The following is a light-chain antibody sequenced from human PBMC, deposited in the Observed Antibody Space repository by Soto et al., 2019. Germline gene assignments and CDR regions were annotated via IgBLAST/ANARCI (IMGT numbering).Light chain of an antibody. Sequence: EIVLTQSPGTLSLSPGARATLSCRASQSVSSNLAWYQQKPGQAPMVLIFGASTRATGIPARFSGIGSETEFTLPISSLQSEDFAVYYGHQYHYWSRPSFGGGTKVDIK. J-gene: IGKJ4*01. CDR1: QSVSSN. CDR2: GAS. V-gene: IGKV3-15*01. CDR3: HQYHYWSRPS.